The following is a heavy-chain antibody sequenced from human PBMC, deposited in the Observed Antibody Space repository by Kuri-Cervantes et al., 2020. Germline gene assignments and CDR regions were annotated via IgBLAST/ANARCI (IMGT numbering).Heavy chain of an antibody. D-gene: IGHD5-12*01. Sequence: GESLKISCAASGFSFDDYGMSWVRQAPGKGLEWVAVISYDGSNKYYADSVKGRFTISRDNSKNTLYLQMNSLRAEDTAVYYCARGGYSGYDWRYYFDYWGQGTLVTVSS. CDR1: GFSFDDYG. J-gene: IGHJ4*02. CDR2: ISYDGSNK. CDR3: ARGGYSGYDWRYYFDY. V-gene: IGHV3-30*03.